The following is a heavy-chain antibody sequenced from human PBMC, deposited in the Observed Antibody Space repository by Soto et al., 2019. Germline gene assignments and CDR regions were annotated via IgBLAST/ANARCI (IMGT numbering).Heavy chain of an antibody. Sequence: GGSLRLSCAASGFTFSSYGMHWVRQAPGKGLEWVAVIWYDGSDKYYADSVKGRFTISRDNSKNTLYLQMNSLRAEDTAVYYCARIERYCTNGVCRPDYYYGMDVWGQGTTVTVSS. D-gene: IGHD2-8*01. J-gene: IGHJ6*02. CDR1: GFTFSSYG. CDR3: ARIERYCTNGVCRPDYYYGMDV. V-gene: IGHV3-33*01. CDR2: IWYDGSDK.